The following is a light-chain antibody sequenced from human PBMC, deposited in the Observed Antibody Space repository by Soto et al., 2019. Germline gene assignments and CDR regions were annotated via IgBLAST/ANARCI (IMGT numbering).Light chain of an antibody. CDR1: QSVSSSY. V-gene: IGKV3-20*01. CDR3: QQYDSSPLGFT. CDR2: GAS. Sequence: EIVLTQSPGTLSLSPGERATLSCRASQSVSSSYLAWYQQKPGQAPRLLIYGASSRATGIPDRFSGSGSGTDFTLTISRLEPEDFAVYYWQQYDSSPLGFTFGPGTKVDIK. J-gene: IGKJ3*01.